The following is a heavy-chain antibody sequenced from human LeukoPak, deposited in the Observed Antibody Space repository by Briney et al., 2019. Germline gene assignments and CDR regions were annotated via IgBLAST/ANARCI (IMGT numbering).Heavy chain of an antibody. CDR1: GYTFTSYG. CDR2: ISAYNGNT. CDR3: AREFSRGSYPYYYYGMDV. J-gene: IGHJ6*02. D-gene: IGHD1-26*01. V-gene: IGHV1-18*01. Sequence: GASVKVSCKASGYTFTSYGISWVRQAPGQGLEWMGWISAYNGNTNYAQKLQGRVTMTTDTSTSTAYMELRSLRSDDTAVYYCAREFSRGSYPYYYYGMDVWGQGTTVTVSS.